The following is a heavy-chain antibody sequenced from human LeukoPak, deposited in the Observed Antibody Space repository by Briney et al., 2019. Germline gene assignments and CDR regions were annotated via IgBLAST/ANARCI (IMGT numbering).Heavy chain of an antibody. J-gene: IGHJ2*01. CDR3: ARDGHYHDSSGYYYIDRYFDL. CDR1: GGSISSYY. Sequence: SETLSLTCTVSGGSISSYYWSWIRQPAGKGLEWIGRIYTSGSTNYNPSLKSRVTMSVDTSKNQFSLKLSSVTAADTAVYYCARDGHYHDSSGYYYIDRYFDLWGRGTLVTVSS. D-gene: IGHD3-22*01. CDR2: IYTSGST. V-gene: IGHV4-4*07.